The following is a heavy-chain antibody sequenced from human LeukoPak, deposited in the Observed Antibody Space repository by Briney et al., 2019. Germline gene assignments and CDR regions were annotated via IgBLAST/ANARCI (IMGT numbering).Heavy chain of an antibody. CDR1: GYTFTSYA. CDR2: INAGNGNT. D-gene: IGHD6-13*01. CDR3: ARSGIAAAAPWFDP. V-gene: IGHV1-3*03. Sequence: ASVKVSCKASGYTFTSYAMHWVRQAPGQRLEWMGWINAGNGNTKYSQEFQGRVTITRDTSASTAYMELSSLRSEDMAVYYCARSGIAAAAPWFDPWGQGTLVTVSS. J-gene: IGHJ5*02.